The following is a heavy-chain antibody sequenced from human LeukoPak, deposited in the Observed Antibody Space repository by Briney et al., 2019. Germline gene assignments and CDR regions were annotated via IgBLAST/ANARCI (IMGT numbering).Heavy chain of an antibody. Sequence: GGSLRLSCAASGFTFSSYGMHWVRQAPGKGLEWVAVIWYDGSNKYYADSVKGRFTISRDNSKNTLYLQMNSLRAEDTAVYYCAKDSMITFGGVIVPFDYWGQGTLVTVCS. CDR2: IWYDGSNK. J-gene: IGHJ4*02. CDR3: AKDSMITFGGVIVPFDY. D-gene: IGHD3-16*02. V-gene: IGHV3-33*06. CDR1: GFTFSSYG.